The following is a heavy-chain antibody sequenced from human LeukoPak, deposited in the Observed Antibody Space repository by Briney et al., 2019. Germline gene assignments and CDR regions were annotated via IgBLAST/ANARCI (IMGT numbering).Heavy chain of an antibody. CDR2: IKQDGSEK. V-gene: IGHV3-7*01. D-gene: IGHD3-22*01. J-gene: IGHJ4*02. CDR3: ARDDSSGYYYVGVGYFDY. Sequence: GGSLRLSCAASGFTFSSYWMSWVRQAPGKGLEWVANIKQDGSEKYYVDSVKGRFTISRDNAKNSLYLQMNSLRAEDTAVYYCARDDSSGYYYVGVGYFDYWGQGTLVTVSS. CDR1: GFTFSSYW.